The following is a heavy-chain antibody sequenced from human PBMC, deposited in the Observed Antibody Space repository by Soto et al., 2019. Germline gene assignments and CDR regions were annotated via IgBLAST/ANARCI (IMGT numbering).Heavy chain of an antibody. J-gene: IGHJ6*02. CDR2: ISYDGTNK. V-gene: IGHV3-30-3*01. D-gene: IGHD5-18*01. CDR1: GFTFSTYA. CDR3: AKDGGGYNYGYVMLDKYYYGMDV. Sequence: QVQLVESGGGVVQPGRSLRLSCAASGFTFSTYAMHWVRQAPGKGLEWVAGISYDGTNKYYADSVRGRFTISRDNYKNTMFLQMNSLRAEDTAVYYCAKDGGGYNYGYVMLDKYYYGMDVWGQGTTVTVSS.